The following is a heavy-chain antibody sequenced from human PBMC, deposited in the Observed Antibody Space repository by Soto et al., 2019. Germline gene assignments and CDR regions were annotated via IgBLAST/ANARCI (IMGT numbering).Heavy chain of an antibody. Sequence: PGGSLRLSCADSGFTFSTYWMHWVRQAPGKGLVWVSRIKTDGSITTYADSVKGRFTISRDNAKNTLYLQMNTLRAEDTAVYYCARDLGGSHDYWGRGTLVTVSS. CDR2: IKTDGSIT. D-gene: IGHD3-16*01. CDR1: GFTFSTYW. J-gene: IGHJ4*02. V-gene: IGHV3-74*01. CDR3: ARDLGGSHDY.